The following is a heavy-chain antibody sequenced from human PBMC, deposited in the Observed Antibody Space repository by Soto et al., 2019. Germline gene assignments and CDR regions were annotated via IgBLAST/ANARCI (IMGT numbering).Heavy chain of an antibody. CDR1: GMTFRLHA. CDR2: ISPNGDGT. V-gene: IGHV3-23*01. CDR3: AKGGLTGVDV. Sequence: EVQLLESGGRLIQPGGSLRLSCVASGMTFRLHAMNWVRQAPGKGLEWVSGISPNGDGTYYADSVKGRCIISRENSRDTLFLQMNTLRVDDTAVYYCAKGGLTGVDVWGQGTAVIVSS. D-gene: IGHD2-15*01. J-gene: IGHJ6*02.